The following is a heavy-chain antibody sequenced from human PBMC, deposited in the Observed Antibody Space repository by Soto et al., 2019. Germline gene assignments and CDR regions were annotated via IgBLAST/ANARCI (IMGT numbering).Heavy chain of an antibody. D-gene: IGHD6-13*01. CDR2: IYYSGST. CDR3: ARCIAAAGKWGLFVY. Sequence: SETLSLTCTVSGGSISSYYWSWIRQPPGKGLEWIGYIYYSGSTNYNPSLKSRVTISVDTSKNQFSLKLSSVTAADTAVYYCARCIAAAGKWGLFVYWGQATLVTLSS. V-gene: IGHV4-59*01. J-gene: IGHJ4*02. CDR1: GGSISSYY.